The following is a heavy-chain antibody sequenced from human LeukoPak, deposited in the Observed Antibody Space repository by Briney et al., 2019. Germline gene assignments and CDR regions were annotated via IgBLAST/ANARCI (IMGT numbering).Heavy chain of an antibody. Sequence: GASVKVSCKASGYTFTSYDINWVRQATGQGLEWMGWMNPNSGNTGYAQKFQGRVTMTRNTSISAAYMELSSLRSEDTAVYYCARSRGVYGSGSYLWFDPWGQGTLVTVSS. CDR2: MNPNSGNT. CDR1: GYTFTSYD. J-gene: IGHJ5*02. D-gene: IGHD3-10*01. V-gene: IGHV1-8*01. CDR3: ARSRGVYGSGSYLWFDP.